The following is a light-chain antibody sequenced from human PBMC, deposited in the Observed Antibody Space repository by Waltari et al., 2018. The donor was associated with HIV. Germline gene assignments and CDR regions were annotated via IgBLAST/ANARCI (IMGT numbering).Light chain of an antibody. Sequence: EIVLTQSPATLSLSPGERATLSCRASQSVGISLAWYQHTRGQAPRLLIYDTSIRATGIPARFSGSGFGTDFTLTISSLETEDFAVYHCQQRSDWPHLTFGGGTKVEI. CDR3: QQRSDWPHLT. V-gene: IGKV3-11*01. J-gene: IGKJ4*01. CDR1: QSVGIS. CDR2: DTS.